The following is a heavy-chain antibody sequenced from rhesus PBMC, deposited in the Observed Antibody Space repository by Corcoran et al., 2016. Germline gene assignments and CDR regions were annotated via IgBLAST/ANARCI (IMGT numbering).Heavy chain of an antibody. CDR1: GGSISGYYY. Sequence: QVQLQESGPGLVKPSETLSLTCAVSGGSISGYYYWSWIRQPPGKGLEWIGRIYGSGGSNYLNPSLKSRVTLSVDTSKNQFSLKLSSVTAADTAVYYCASGVVVLTAPPYYWGQGVLVTVSS. D-gene: IGHD2-15*01. J-gene: IGHJ4*01. CDR2: IYGSGGSN. V-gene: IGHV4S14*01. CDR3: ASGVVVLTAPPYY.